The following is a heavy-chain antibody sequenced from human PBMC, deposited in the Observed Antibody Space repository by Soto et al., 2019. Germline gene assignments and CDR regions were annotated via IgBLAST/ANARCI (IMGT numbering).Heavy chain of an antibody. CDR2: IIPTFGTT. V-gene: IGHV1-69*13. Sequence: ASVKVSCKAPGGNFSSNGIRWVRQAPGQGLEFMGGIIPTFGTTNYAHKFRGRVTINAEESTGTAYVELSSLRSDDTAVYYCAGASEYAWYNWRERWGKGNMVVVSP. J-gene: IGHJ5*02. CDR1: GGNFSSNG. CDR3: AGASEYAWYNWRER. D-gene: IGHD6-6*01.